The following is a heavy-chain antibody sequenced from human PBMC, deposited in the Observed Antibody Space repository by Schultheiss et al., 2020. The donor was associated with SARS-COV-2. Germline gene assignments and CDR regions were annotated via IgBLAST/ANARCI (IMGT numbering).Heavy chain of an antibody. Sequence: GESLKISCAASGFTFSSYAMHWVRQAPGKGLEWVAVISYDGSNKYYADSVKGRFTISRDNSKNTLYLQMNSLRAEDTAVYYCAKRGSSWYSEGWFDPWGQGTLVTVSS. V-gene: IGHV3-30*07. CDR2: ISYDGSNK. J-gene: IGHJ5*02. D-gene: IGHD6-13*01. CDR1: GFTFSSYA. CDR3: AKRGSSWYSEGWFDP.